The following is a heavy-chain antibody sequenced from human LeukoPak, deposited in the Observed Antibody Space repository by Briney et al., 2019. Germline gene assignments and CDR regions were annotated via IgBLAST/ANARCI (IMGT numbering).Heavy chain of an antibody. CDR1: GYSITSGFS. CDR3: AREGAVPGIDP. Sequence: PSETLSLTCAVSGYSITSGFSWGWIRQPPGKGLEWIGTISHSGTTDYKSTLESRLTISMDTSKNLFSLRLTSVTAADTAVYYCAREGAVPGIDPWGQRTLVTVSS. D-gene: IGHD3-16*01. CDR2: ISHSGTT. V-gene: IGHV4-38-2*02. J-gene: IGHJ5*02.